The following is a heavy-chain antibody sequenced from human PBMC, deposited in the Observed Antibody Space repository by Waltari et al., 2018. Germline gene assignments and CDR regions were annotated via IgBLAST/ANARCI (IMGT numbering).Heavy chain of an antibody. J-gene: IGHJ4*02. V-gene: IGHV3-30*02. D-gene: IGHD3-10*01. CDR2: IWFDGSDK. CDR1: VITFRYFG. Sequence: QVQLVESGGGVVQPGGSLRLYCAGPVITFRYFGMHWVRQAPATGLEWVALIWFDGSDKFYADSVRGRFTISRDNSKRTLHLDMNNLKVDDTAMYYCAKDAFGNTYLDLWGQGTLVTVSS. CDR3: AKDAFGNTYLDL.